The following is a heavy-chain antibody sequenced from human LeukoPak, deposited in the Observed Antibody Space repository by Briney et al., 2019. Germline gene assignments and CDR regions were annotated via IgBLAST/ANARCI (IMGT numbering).Heavy chain of an antibody. V-gene: IGHV3-64*01. CDR2: ISSNGGST. CDR1: GFTFSSYA. J-gene: IGHJ6*02. CDR3: AKDRWELLLSYYYYGMDV. D-gene: IGHD1-26*01. Sequence: GGSLRLSCAASGFTFSSYAMHWVRQAPGKGLEYFSAISSNGGSTYYANSVKGRFTISRDNSKNTLYLQMNSLRAEDTAVYYCAKDRWELLLSYYYYGMDVWGQGTTVTVSS.